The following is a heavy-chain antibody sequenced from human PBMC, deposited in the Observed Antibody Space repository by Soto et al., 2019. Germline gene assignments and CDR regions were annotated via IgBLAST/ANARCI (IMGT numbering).Heavy chain of an antibody. Sequence: GASVKVSCKASGYTFTSYAMHWMRQAPGQRLEWMGWINAGNGNTKYSQKFQGRVTITRDTSASTAYMELSSLRSEDTAVYYCARDLGDYGDYEDAFDIWGQGTMVTVSS. CDR2: INAGNGNT. J-gene: IGHJ3*02. CDR1: GYTFTSYA. V-gene: IGHV1-3*01. CDR3: ARDLGDYGDYEDAFDI. D-gene: IGHD4-17*01.